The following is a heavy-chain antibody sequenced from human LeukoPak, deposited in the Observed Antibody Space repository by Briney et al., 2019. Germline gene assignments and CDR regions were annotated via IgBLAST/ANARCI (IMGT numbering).Heavy chain of an antibody. CDR1: GFTFDDYA. J-gene: IGHJ2*01. D-gene: IGHD6-13*01. CDR2: ISWNSGSI. V-gene: IGHV3-9*01. CDR3: AKGAAGTSALVYWYFDL. Sequence: GRSLRLSREASGFTFDDYAMHWVRQAPGKGLEWVSGISWNSGSIGYADSVKGRFTIPRDNAKNSLYLQMNSMRAEDTAVYYCAKGAAGTSALVYWYFDLWGRGTLVTVSS.